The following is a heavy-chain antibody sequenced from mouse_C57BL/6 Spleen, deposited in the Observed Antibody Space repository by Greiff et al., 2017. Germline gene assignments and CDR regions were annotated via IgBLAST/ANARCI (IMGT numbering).Heavy chain of an antibody. D-gene: IGHD1-2*01. Sequence: EVQLVESGGGLVKPGGSLKLSCAASGFTFSDYGMHWVRQAPETGLEWVAYISSGSSTIYYSDPVKGRCTISRDNAKHTLFLQMTSLRSEDTAMYYCARDHYYGPAWFAYWGQGTLVTVSA. CDR3: ARDHYYGPAWFAY. V-gene: IGHV5-17*01. CDR2: ISSGSSTI. J-gene: IGHJ3*01. CDR1: GFTFSDYG.